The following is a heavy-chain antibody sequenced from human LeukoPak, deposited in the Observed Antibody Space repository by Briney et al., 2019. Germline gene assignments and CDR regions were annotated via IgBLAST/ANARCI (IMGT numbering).Heavy chain of an antibody. V-gene: IGHV3-21*01. CDR2: ISSSSSYI. Sequence: GSLRLSCAASGFTLSSYSMNWVRQAPGKGLKWVSSISSSSSYIYYADSVKGRFTISRDNSKNSLYLQMNSLRAEDTAVYYCARAYYDILTATTYGMDVWGQGTTVTVSS. CDR1: GFTLSSYS. J-gene: IGHJ6*02. CDR3: ARAYYDILTATTYGMDV. D-gene: IGHD3-9*01.